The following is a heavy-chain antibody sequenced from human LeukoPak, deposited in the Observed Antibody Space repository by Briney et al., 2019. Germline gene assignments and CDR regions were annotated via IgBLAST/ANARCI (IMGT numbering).Heavy chain of an antibody. Sequence: SETLSLTCTVSGGSISSYYWRWIRQPAGKGLEWIGRIYTSGSTNYNPSLKSRVTMSVDTSKNQFSLKLSSVTAADTAVYYCARIGGGYYYDSSGYVPGLVDYWGQGTLVTVSS. V-gene: IGHV4-4*07. CDR3: ARIGGGYYYDSSGYVPGLVDY. D-gene: IGHD3-22*01. CDR1: GGSISSYY. J-gene: IGHJ4*02. CDR2: IYTSGST.